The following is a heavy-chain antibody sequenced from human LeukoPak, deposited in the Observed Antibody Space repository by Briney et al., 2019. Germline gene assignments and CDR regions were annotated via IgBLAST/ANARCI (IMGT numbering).Heavy chain of an antibody. D-gene: IGHD6-19*01. V-gene: IGHV1-18*01. J-gene: IGHJ6*03. CDR3: ARDAPSSGWLIYYYYYMDV. Sequence: RASVKVSCKASGGTFSSYGISWVRQAPGQGLEWMGWISAYNGNTNYAQKLQGRVTMTTDTSTSTAYMELRSLRSDDTAVYYCARDAPSSGWLIYYYYYMDVWGKGTTVTVSS. CDR2: ISAYNGNT. CDR1: GGTFSSYG.